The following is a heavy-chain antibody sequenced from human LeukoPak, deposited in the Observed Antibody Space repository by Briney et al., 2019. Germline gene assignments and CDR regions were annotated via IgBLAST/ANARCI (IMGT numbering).Heavy chain of an antibody. CDR2: ISAYNGNT. Sequence: GASVKVSCKASGYTFTSYGISWVRQAPGQGLEWMGWISAYNGNTNYAQKLQGRVTMTTDTSTSTAYMELRSLRSDDTAVYYCARDRDCSSTSCYGAFDIWGQGTMVTVSS. CDR3: ARDRDCSSTSCYGAFDI. V-gene: IGHV1-18*01. D-gene: IGHD2-2*01. J-gene: IGHJ3*02. CDR1: GYTFTSYG.